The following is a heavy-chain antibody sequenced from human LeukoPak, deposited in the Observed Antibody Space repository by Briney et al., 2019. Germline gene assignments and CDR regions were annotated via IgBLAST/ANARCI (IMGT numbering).Heavy chain of an antibody. CDR1: GGSISSYY. D-gene: IGHD2-2*01. CDR3: ARHQMPSLSWFDP. J-gene: IGHJ5*02. CDR2: IFYSGST. V-gene: IGHV4-59*08. Sequence: PSETLSLTCTVSGGSISSYYWSWLRQPPGKGLEWIGYIFYSGSTNYNPSLKSRVTISVDTSKNQFSLKLRSVTAADTAVYYCARHQMPSLSWFDPWGQGTLVTVSP.